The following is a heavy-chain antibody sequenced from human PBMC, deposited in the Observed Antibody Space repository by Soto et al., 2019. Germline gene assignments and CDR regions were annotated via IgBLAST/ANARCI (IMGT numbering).Heavy chain of an antibody. J-gene: IGHJ4*02. CDR3: AREVQVHTPAFVY. D-gene: IGHD3-10*01. CDR1: GGTFNTYA. V-gene: IGHV1-69*19. CDR2: ISPMFGAA. Sequence: QVQLVQSGAEMKKPESSVKVSCQSSGGTFNTYAMNWVRQAPGQGPEWMGDISPMFGAANYAPKFQGRVTITADESPGTSYMQLSSLTSEDTALYFCAREVQVHTPAFVYWGQGTLVTVSS.